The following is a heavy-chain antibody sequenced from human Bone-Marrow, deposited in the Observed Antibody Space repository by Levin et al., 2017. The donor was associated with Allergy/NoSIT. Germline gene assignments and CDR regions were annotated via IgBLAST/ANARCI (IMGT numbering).Heavy chain of an antibody. CDR3: ARGFVVVPAAILSKGGRGIAAAVAERNSGVFWCIFRHYFDY. Sequence: SETLSLTCTVSGGSISSGDYYWSWIRQPPGKGLEWIGYIYYSGSTYYNPSLKSRVTISVDTSKNQFSLKLSSVTAADTAVYYCARGFVVVPAAILSKGGRGIAAAVAERNSGVFWCIFRHYFDYWGQGTLVTVSS. D-gene: IGHD2-2*02. CDR2: IYYSGST. J-gene: IGHJ4*02. V-gene: IGHV4-30-4*01. CDR1: GGSISSGDYY.